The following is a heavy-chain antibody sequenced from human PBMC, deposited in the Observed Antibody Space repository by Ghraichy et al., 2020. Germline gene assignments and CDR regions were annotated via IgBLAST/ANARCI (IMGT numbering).Heavy chain of an antibody. CDR1: GDSISSYY. J-gene: IGHJ6*02. CDR3: ARVVVPGTTLPNYYYYGMDV. D-gene: IGHD2-2*01. CDR2: IYYSGNT. V-gene: IGHV4-59*01. Sequence: SETLSLTCTVSGDSISSYYWSWIRQPPGKGLEWIGYIYYSGNTNYNPSLKSRVTISIDTSKNQFSLKLASVTAADTAVYFCARVVVPGTTLPNYYYYGMDVWGQGTTVTVSS.